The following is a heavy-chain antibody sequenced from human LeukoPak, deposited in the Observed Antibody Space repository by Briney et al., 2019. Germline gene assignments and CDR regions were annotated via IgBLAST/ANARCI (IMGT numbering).Heavy chain of an antibody. Sequence: SETLSLTCTVSGYSLSSGYYWGWIRQPPGKGLEWIGSVDHSGGTYYNPSLRSRVSISVDTSKNQFSLILTSVTAADTAVYYCARQTGAGLFILPGGQGTLVTVSS. CDR1: GYSLSSGYY. CDR3: ARQTGAGLFILP. CDR2: VDHSGGT. J-gene: IGHJ4*02. V-gene: IGHV4-38-2*02. D-gene: IGHD3-3*01.